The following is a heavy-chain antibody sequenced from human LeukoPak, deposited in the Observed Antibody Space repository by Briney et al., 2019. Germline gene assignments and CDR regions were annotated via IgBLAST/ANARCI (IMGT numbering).Heavy chain of an antibody. CDR1: GGSISSSSYY. D-gene: IGHD2-2*01. CDR2: IYYSGST. J-gene: IGHJ5*02. Sequence: PSETLSLTCTVSGGSISSSSYYWGWIRQPPGKGLEWIGSIYYSGSTYYNPSLKSRVTISVDTSKNQFSLKLSSVTAADTAVYYCARSGYCSSTSCRWNWFDPWGQGTLVTVSS. V-gene: IGHV4-39*07. CDR3: ARSGYCSSTSCRWNWFDP.